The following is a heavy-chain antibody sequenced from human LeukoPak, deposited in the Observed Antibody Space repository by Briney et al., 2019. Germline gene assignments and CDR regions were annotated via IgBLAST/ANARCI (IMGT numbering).Heavy chain of an antibody. V-gene: IGHV3-74*03. D-gene: IGHD3-9*01. Sequence: GGSLRLSCAASGFTFSTYWMHWVRQAPGKGLVWVARIRPEGTTTAYADSVKGRFTISRDNAKNTLFLQMNSLSAEDMAVYYRARDLDWILFDYWGQGTLVIVSS. CDR1: GFTFSTYW. CDR3: ARDLDWILFDY. J-gene: IGHJ4*02. CDR2: IRPEGTTT.